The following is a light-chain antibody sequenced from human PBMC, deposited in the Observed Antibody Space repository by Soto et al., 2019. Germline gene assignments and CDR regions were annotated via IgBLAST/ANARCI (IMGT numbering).Light chain of an antibody. CDR1: QSVSSSY. V-gene: IGKV3-20*01. Sequence: EIVLTQSPGTLSLSPGERATLSCRASQSVSSSYLAWYQQKPGQAPRLLIYGASSRATVIPDRFSGSGSGTDFTLTISRLEPEDFAVYYCQQYGSSPLITFGQGIRLEIK. J-gene: IGKJ5*01. CDR2: GAS. CDR3: QQYGSSPLIT.